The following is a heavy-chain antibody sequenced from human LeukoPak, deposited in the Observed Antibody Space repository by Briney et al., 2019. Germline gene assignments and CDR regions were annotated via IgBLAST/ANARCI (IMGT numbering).Heavy chain of an antibody. CDR2: INPNSGDT. V-gene: IGHV1-2*02. CDR3: ARGVTGIYYYYYMDV. J-gene: IGHJ6*03. D-gene: IGHD3-10*01. Sequence: ASVKVSCKASGYTFTGSYMHWVRQAPGQGLEWMGWINPNSGDTNYAQKFQGGVTMTRDTSISTAYMELSRLRSDDTAVYYCARGVTGIYYYYYMDVWGKGTTVTVSS. CDR1: GYTFTGSY.